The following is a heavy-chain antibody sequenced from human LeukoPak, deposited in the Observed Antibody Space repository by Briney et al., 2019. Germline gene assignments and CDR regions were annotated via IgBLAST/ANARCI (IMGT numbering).Heavy chain of an antibody. Sequence: GGSLRLSCAVSGFTFSRYSMNWVRQAPGKGLEWVASISHSGYDIYYADSVKGRFTISRDNARYSLSLQMNNLRADDTAVYYCANHLACGSTTCPSFDDWGQGTLVTVSS. J-gene: IGHJ4*02. D-gene: IGHD2-2*01. CDR3: ANHLACGSTTCPSFDD. V-gene: IGHV3-21*01. CDR2: ISHSGYDI. CDR1: GFTFSRYS.